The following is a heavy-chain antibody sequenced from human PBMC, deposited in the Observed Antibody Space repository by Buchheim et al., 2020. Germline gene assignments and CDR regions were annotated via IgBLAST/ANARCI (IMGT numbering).Heavy chain of an antibody. CDR1: GFTFSRSG. D-gene: IGHD4-17*01. CDR2: IWYDGSDK. V-gene: IGHV3-33*01. Sequence: QVQLVESGGGVVQPGRSLRLSCAASGFTFSRSGMHWVRQAPGKGLEWVAVIWYDGSDKYNVDSVKGRFTISRDNSKNTLYLQMNSLRVEDTAVYYCARSEGGDYPYWNFDLWGRGTL. J-gene: IGHJ2*01. CDR3: ARSEGGDYPYWNFDL.